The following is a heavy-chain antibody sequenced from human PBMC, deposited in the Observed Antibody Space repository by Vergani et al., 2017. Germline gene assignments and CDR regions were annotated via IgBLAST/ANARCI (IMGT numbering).Heavy chain of an antibody. CDR3: ARRYVGLELRLGAYYYYMDG. D-gene: IGHD1-7*01. V-gene: IGHV3-48*01. J-gene: IGHJ6*03. Sequence: VQLVESGGGVVRPGRSLRLSCAASGFTFSRSGMHWVRQAPGKGLEWVSYISSSRSTIYYADSVKGRLTISRDNAKNSLYLQMNSLRAEDTAVYYCARRYVGLELRLGAYYYYMDGWGKGTTVTVSS. CDR2: ISSSRSTI. CDR1: GFTFSRSG.